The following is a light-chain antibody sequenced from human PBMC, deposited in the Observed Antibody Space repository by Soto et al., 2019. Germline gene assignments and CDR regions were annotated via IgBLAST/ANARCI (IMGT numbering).Light chain of an antibody. CDR2: GAY. J-gene: IGKJ4*01. V-gene: IGKV3-15*01. CDR1: QSVRTY. Sequence: EIVLTQSPATLSLSPGERATLSCRASQSVRTYLAWYQQKPGQAPRLLIFGAYTRASGIPGRFSGSGSGTEYTLTINSLQSEDFAVYYCQRYNNWPLTFGGGTKV. CDR3: QRYNNWPLT.